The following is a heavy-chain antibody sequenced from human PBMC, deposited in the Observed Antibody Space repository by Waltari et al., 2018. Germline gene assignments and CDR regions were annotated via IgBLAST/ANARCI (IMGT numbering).Heavy chain of an antibody. J-gene: IGHJ4*02. Sequence: QVQLVESGGGVVQPGGSLRLSCAASGFTFSSYGMHWVRQAPGKGLGWVAFIRDDGSNDEYGGSVEGRFTISRDNSKNTLYLQMNSLRAEDTAVYYCAKGGSYLTDYFDYWGQGTLVTVSS. CDR2: IRDDGSND. CDR1: GFTFSSYG. V-gene: IGHV3-30*02. D-gene: IGHD1-26*01. CDR3: AKGGSYLTDYFDY.